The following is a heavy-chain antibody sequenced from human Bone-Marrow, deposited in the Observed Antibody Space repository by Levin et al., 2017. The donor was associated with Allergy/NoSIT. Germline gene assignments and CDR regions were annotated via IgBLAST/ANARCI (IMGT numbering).Heavy chain of an antibody. CDR2: IYYSGST. D-gene: IGHD5-12*01. Sequence: GSLRLSCTVSGGSISSSSYYWGWIRQPPGKGLEWIGTIYYSGSTYYNPSLKSRVTISIDRSKNQFSLKLSSVTAADTAVYYCAREVAYDGPSDYSGMDVWGQGTTVTVSS. J-gene: IGHJ6*02. CDR3: AREVAYDGPSDYSGMDV. CDR1: GGSISSSSYY. V-gene: IGHV4-39*07.